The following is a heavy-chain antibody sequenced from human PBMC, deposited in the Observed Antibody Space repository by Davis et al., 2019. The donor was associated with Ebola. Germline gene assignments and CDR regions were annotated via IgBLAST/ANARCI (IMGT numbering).Heavy chain of an antibody. Sequence: PGGSLRLSCAASGFTFDDYAMHWVRQAPGKGLEWVSGISWNSGSIGYADSVKGRFTISRDNAKNSLYLQMNSLRAEDTALYYCAKEDMGFDYWGQGTLVTVSS. J-gene: IGHJ4*02. CDR2: ISWNSGSI. D-gene: IGHD2-15*01. CDR1: GFTFDDYA. CDR3: AKEDMGFDY. V-gene: IGHV3-9*01.